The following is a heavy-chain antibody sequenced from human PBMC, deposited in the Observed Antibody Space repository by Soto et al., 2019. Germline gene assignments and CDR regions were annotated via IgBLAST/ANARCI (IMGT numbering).Heavy chain of an antibody. Sequence: SETLSLTFTVSGGPISSYHWSWIRQPPGKGLEWIGYIYYNGNTNYNPSLKSRVTMSLDTSKNLFSLKLSSVTAADTAVYYCARQINILGWFDPWGQGTLVTVSS. CDR3: ARQINILGWFDP. D-gene: IGHD5-12*01. CDR1: GGPISSYH. J-gene: IGHJ5*02. V-gene: IGHV4-59*08. CDR2: IYYNGNT.